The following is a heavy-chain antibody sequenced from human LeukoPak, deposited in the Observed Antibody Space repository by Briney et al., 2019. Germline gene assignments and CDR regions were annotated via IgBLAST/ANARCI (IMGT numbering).Heavy chain of an antibody. Sequence: PGGSLRLSRAPSGFTLRNNYMSCVRPAPRKGLEWVSVIYSIGTTYYADSVKGRFTISRDTSKKTLYLQMDSLRGEDTAIYYCARRDNSNDSVDWGQGILVTVSS. CDR3: ARRDNSNDSVD. J-gene: IGHJ4*02. V-gene: IGHV3-66*01. CDR1: GFTLRNNY. D-gene: IGHD3-16*01. CDR2: IYSIGTT.